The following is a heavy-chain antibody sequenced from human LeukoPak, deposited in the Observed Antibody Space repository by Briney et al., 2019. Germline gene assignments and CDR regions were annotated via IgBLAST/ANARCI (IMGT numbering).Heavy chain of an antibody. D-gene: IGHD5-24*01. CDR3: ATWLQMHF. Sequence: SETLSLTCTVSGGSIRGSDFYWGWIRQPPGMGLEWIGTIYSTGSTYYNASLKSRVTISVDTSKNQFSLRLTSVTAADTAVYYCATWLQMHFWGQGTLVTVSS. CDR1: GGSIRGSDFY. CDR2: IYSTGST. J-gene: IGHJ4*02. V-gene: IGHV4-39*07.